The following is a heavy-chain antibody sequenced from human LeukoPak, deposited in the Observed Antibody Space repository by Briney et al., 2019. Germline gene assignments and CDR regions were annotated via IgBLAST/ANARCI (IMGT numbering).Heavy chain of an antibody. J-gene: IGHJ4*02. CDR1: GFTFSSYW. CDR2: INSDGSST. D-gene: IGHD3-10*01. CDR3: ARDVRLWMVRGVIDY. Sequence: TGGSLRLSCAASGFTFSSYWMHWVRQAPGKGLVWFSRINSDGSSTSYADSVKGRFTIAKYNAKNTLYLQMNSLRAEDTAVYYCARDVRLWMVRGVIDYWGQGTLVTVSS. V-gene: IGHV3-74*01.